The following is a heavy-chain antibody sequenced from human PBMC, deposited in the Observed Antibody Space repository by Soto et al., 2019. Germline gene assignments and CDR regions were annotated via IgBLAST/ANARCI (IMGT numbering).Heavy chain of an antibody. CDR2: RWYDGSSK. CDR3: ARLGSGYYFDY. Sequence: QVQLVESGGGVVQPGRSLRLSCAASGFTFSSYGMHWVRQAPGKGLEWVAVRWYDGSSKYYADSVKGRFTISRDNSKNTLYLQMNSLRAEDTAVDYCARLGSGYYFDYWGQGTLVTVSS. V-gene: IGHV3-33*01. CDR1: GFTFSSYG. D-gene: IGHD3-22*01. J-gene: IGHJ4*02.